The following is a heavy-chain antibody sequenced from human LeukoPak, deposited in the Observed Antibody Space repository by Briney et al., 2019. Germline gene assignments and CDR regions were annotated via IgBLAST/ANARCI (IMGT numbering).Heavy chain of an antibody. CDR2: ISGSGGST. Sequence: HSGGSLRLSCAASGFTFSSYAMSWVRQAPGKGLEWVSAISGSGGSTYYADSVKGRFTISRDNSKNTLYLHMNSLRAEDTAVYYCAKATPLLWFGELLLGEFDPWGQGTLVTVSS. CDR1: GFTFSSYA. D-gene: IGHD3-10*01. V-gene: IGHV3-23*01. CDR3: AKATPLLWFGELLLGEFDP. J-gene: IGHJ5*02.